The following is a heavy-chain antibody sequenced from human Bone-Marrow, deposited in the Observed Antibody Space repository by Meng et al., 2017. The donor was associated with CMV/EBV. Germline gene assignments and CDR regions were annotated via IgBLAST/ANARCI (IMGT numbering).Heavy chain of an antibody. CDR1: GFTFSSYA. CDR3: ASGVMGDY. J-gene: IGHJ4*02. Sequence: LRLSCAASGFTFSSYAMHWVRQAPGKGLEWVAVISYDGSNKYYADSVKGRFTISRDNSKNTLYLQMNSLRAQDTAVYYCASGVMGDYWGQGTLVTVSS. CDR2: ISYDGSNK. V-gene: IGHV3-30-3*01. D-gene: IGHD3-16*01.